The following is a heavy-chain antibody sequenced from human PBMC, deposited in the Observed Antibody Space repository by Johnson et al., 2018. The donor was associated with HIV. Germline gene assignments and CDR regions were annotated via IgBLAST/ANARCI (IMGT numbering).Heavy chain of an antibody. CDR3: ARYTSGWYIGADTFDI. V-gene: IGHV3-7*01. J-gene: IGHJ3*02. CDR1: GFTFSDYY. CDR2: IKQDGSEK. D-gene: IGHD6-19*01. Sequence: EVQLVESGGGLVKPGGSLRLSCAASGFTFSDYYMSWIRQAPGKGLEWVANIKQDGSEKYYVDSVKGRFTISRDNAKNSLYVQMNSLRAEDTGVYYCARYTSGWYIGADTFDIWGQGTMVTVSS.